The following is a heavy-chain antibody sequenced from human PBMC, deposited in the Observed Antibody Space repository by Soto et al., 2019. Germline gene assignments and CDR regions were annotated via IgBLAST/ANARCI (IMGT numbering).Heavy chain of an antibody. CDR2: IRGSYGST. CDR3: ALGPWELQFYFEY. CDR1: GFTFSSYD. D-gene: IGHD3-10*01. Sequence: PGGSLRLSCAASGFTFSSYDMTWVRQAPGKGLEWVSTIRGSYGSTYYAGSVKGRFSVSRDNSKNKLYLQMNSVRAEDTAAYYCALGPWELQFYFEYWGQGALVTVSS. V-gene: IGHV3-23*01. J-gene: IGHJ4*02.